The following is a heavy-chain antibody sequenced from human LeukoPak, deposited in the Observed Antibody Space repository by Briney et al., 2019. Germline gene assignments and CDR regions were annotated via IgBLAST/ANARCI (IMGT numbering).Heavy chain of an antibody. Sequence: SETLSLTCTVSGGSISSYHWNWIRQFPGEGLEWIGHINYSGSTVYNPPLKSRVTISVDTSKNQFSLKLTSVTAADTAVYYCARRWGYSSSPHFDYWGQGTLVTVSS. J-gene: IGHJ4*02. CDR1: GGSISSYH. CDR2: INYSGST. CDR3: ARRWGYSSSPHFDY. V-gene: IGHV4-59*08. D-gene: IGHD6-6*01.